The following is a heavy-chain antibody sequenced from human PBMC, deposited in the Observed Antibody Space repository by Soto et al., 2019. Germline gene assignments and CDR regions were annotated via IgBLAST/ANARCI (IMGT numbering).Heavy chain of an antibody. CDR3: ARGNVVAIDY. J-gene: IGHJ4*02. V-gene: IGHV4-30-2*01. D-gene: IGHD2-21*01. CDR2: IYHSGST. CDR1: GGSISSGGYY. Sequence: SESLSLTCTVSGGSISSGGYYWSWIRQHPGKGLEWIGYIYHSGSTYYNPSLKSRVTISVDRSKNQFSLKLSSVTAADTAVYYCARGNVVAIDYWGQGTLVTVSS.